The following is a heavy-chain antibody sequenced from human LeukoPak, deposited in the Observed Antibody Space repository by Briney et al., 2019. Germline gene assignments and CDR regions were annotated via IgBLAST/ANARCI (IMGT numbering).Heavy chain of an antibody. CDR3: ARAWGFGELIFDY. CDR1: GFTFSSYE. Sequence: PGGSLRLSCAASGFTFSSYEMNWVRQAPGKGLEWVSYISSSGSTIYYADSVKGRFTIYRDNANNSLYLQMNSLRAEDTAVYYCARAWGFGELIFDYWGQGTLVTVSS. D-gene: IGHD3-10*01. V-gene: IGHV3-48*03. J-gene: IGHJ4*02. CDR2: ISSSGSTI.